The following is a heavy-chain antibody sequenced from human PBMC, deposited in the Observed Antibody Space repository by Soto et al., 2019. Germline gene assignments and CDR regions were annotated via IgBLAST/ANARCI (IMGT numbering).Heavy chain of an antibody. Sequence: ASVKVSCKASGYTFTSYDMHWVRQAPGRGLEWMGRINANDGNTSYAQKLQGRVTMTTDTSTSTVYMELRSLRSDDTAVYYCARDRSFVQECWFDPWGQGTLVTVSS. J-gene: IGHJ5*02. D-gene: IGHD1-1*01. CDR1: GYTFTSYD. CDR3: ARDRSFVQECWFDP. CDR2: INANDGNT. V-gene: IGHV1-46*01.